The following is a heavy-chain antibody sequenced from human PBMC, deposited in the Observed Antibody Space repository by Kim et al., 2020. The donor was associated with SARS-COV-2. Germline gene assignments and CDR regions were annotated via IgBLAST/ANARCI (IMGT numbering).Heavy chain of an antibody. D-gene: IGHD3-10*01. Sequence: ASVKVSCKVSGYTLTELSMHWVRQAPGKGLEWMGGFDPEDGETIYAQKFQGRVTMTEDTSTDTAYMELSSLRSEDTAVYYCATAPITMVRGVIISIPPSLYYGMDVWGQGTTVTVSS. V-gene: IGHV1-24*01. CDR1: GYTLTELS. CDR3: ATAPITMVRGVIISIPPSLYYGMDV. J-gene: IGHJ6*02. CDR2: FDPEDGET.